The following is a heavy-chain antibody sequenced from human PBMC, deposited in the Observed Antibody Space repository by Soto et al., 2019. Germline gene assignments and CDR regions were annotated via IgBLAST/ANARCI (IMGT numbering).Heavy chain of an antibody. CDR3: AKTQCTNGVCSFDF. J-gene: IGHJ4*02. V-gene: IGHV3-23*01. Sequence: GGSLRLSCAASGFTFSSYAMSWVRQAPWKRLEWVLAISDGGGSTYYADSVKARFTISRDNSKKTLYLQMNSLRAEDTAVYYCAKTQCTNGVCSFDFWGPGTLVTVS. CDR1: GFTFSSYA. CDR2: ISDGGGST. D-gene: IGHD2-8*01.